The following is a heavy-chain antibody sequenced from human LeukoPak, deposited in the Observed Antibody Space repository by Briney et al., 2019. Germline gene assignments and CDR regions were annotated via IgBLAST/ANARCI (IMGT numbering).Heavy chain of an antibody. CDR3: ANILSYDYVWGSYRPFDY. CDR2: INPNSGGT. Sequence: APVKVSCKASGYTLTGYYMHWVRQAPGQGLEWMGRINPNSGGTNYAQKFQGRVTMTRDTSISTAYMELSRLRSDDTAVYYCANILSYDYVWGSYRPFDYWGQGTLVTVSS. D-gene: IGHD3-16*02. V-gene: IGHV1-2*06. J-gene: IGHJ4*02. CDR1: GYTLTGYY.